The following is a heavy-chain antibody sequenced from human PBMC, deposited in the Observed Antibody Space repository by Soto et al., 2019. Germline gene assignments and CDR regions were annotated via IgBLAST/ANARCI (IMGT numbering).Heavy chain of an antibody. V-gene: IGHV1-3*01. D-gene: IGHD1-26*01. CDR2: INAGNGNT. Sequence: GASVKVSCKASGYTFTSYAMHWVRQAPGQRLEWMGWINAGNGNTKYSQKFQGRVTITRDTSASTAYMELSSLRSEDTAVYYCARGRKWGPMSEAYYYYGMDVWGQGTTVTVSS. CDR1: GYTFTSYA. J-gene: IGHJ6*02. CDR3: ARGRKWGPMSEAYYYYGMDV.